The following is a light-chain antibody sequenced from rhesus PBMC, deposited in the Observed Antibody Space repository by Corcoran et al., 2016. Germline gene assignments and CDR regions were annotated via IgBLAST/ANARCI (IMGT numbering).Light chain of an antibody. J-gene: IGKJ1*01. CDR2: KAC. Sequence: DIQMTQSPSSLFVSVGERVTITCRASENVHNVVNWYQQKPGKAPKFLIYKACTLPSGVPSRFSGSGSGTDYTFPISSLQPENVATYYCQHGYGTPWTFDQGTKVEIK. CDR1: ENVHNV. V-gene: IGKV1-74*01. CDR3: QHGYGTPWT.